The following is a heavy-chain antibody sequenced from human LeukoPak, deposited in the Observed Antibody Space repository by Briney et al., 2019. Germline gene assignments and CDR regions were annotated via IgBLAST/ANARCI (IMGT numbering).Heavy chain of an antibody. J-gene: IGHJ4*02. Sequence: GGSLRLSCAASGFTFSSYAMSWVRQAPGKGLEWVSAISGSGGSTYYADSVKGRFTISRDNSKNTLYLQMNSLRLEDTAVYYCAIQGSGSIVNYYWGQGTLVTVSS. CDR1: GFTFSSYA. CDR2: ISGSGGST. V-gene: IGHV3-23*01. D-gene: IGHD1-26*01. CDR3: AIQGSGSIVNYY.